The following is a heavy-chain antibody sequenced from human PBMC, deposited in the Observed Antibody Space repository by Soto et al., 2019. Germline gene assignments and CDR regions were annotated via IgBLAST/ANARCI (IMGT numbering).Heavy chain of an antibody. V-gene: IGHV3-30*18. CDR1: GFTFSSYG. D-gene: IGHD3-3*01. CDR2: ISYDGSNK. CDR3: AKDLVYYDFWSGYYTGFRPNYFDY. J-gene: IGHJ4*02. Sequence: GVSLRLSCAASGFTFSSYGMHWLRQAPGKGLEWVAVISYDGSNKYYSDCVKGRFTISRDNSKNTMYLQMNSLRAEDTAVYYCAKDLVYYDFWSGYYTGFRPNYFDYWGQETLLTL.